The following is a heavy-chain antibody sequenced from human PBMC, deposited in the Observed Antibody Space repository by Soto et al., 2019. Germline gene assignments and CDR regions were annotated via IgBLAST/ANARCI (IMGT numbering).Heavy chain of an antibody. CDR2: IHYRGNA. J-gene: IGHJ4*02. CDR1: YYSLNHDKYH. Sequence: SATLSLTCSVSYYSLNHDKYHWGWIPQPPRKGLEWIGSIHYRGNAYYNPSLQTRVTISLDKSRSQFSLKLNSVTAADSAVYVWARLEGLATITYWVNFWGPGALVTVSS. D-gene: IGHD2-8*02. CDR3: ARLEGLATITYWVNF. V-gene: IGHV4-39*01.